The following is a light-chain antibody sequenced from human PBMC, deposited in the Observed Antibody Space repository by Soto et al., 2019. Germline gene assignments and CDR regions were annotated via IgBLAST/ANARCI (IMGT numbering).Light chain of an antibody. J-gene: IGKJ1*01. CDR2: GAS. CDR3: QQYGSSGT. CDR1: QSVSNNY. V-gene: IGKV3-20*01. Sequence: ERVLTHSPGTLCLSPGEIATLSLRASQSVSNNYLAWYQQKPGQAPRLLIYGASNRATGIPDRFSGSGSGTDFTLTISRLEPEDFAVYYCQQYGSSGTFGQGTKVDIK.